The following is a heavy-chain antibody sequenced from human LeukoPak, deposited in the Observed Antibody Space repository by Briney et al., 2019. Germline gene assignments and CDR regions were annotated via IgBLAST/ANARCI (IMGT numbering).Heavy chain of an antibody. V-gene: IGHV1-2*02. J-gene: IGHJ4*02. Sequence: ASVKVSCKASGYTFTGYYMHWVRQAPGQGPEWMGWINPNSGGTNYAQKFQGRVTMTRDTSISTAYMELSRLRSDDTAVYYCARGIYYYDSSGYTHFDYWGQGTLVTVSS. CDR3: ARGIYYYDSSGYTHFDY. D-gene: IGHD3-22*01. CDR2: INPNSGGT. CDR1: GYTFTGYY.